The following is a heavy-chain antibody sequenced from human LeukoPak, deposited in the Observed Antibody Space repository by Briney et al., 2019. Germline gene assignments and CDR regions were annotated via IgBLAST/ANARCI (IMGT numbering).Heavy chain of an antibody. CDR2: ISSSGSTI. J-gene: IGHJ4*02. Sequence: GGSLRLSCAASGFTFSSYEMNWVRQAPGQGLEWVSYISSSGSTIYCADSVRGRFTISRDNAKNSLYLQMNSLRAEDTAVYYCARDVGSRWNYDSSGYSDYWGQGTLVTVSS. CDR3: ARDVGSRWNYDSSGYSDY. CDR1: GFTFSSYE. V-gene: IGHV3-48*03. D-gene: IGHD3-22*01.